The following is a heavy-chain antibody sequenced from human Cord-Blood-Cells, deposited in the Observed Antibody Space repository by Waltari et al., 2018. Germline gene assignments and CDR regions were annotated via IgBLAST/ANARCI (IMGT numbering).Heavy chain of an antibody. CDR2: INHSGST. CDR3: ARGRGIVATITPFDI. V-gene: IGHV4-34*01. D-gene: IGHD5-12*01. Sequence: QVQLQQWGAGLLKPSETLSLTCAVYGGSFSGYYWSWIRQPPGKGLEWIGEINHSGSTNFDPSLKNRVHISVDASKNQFSLKLSSVTAADTAVYYCARGRGIVATITPFDIWGQGTMVTVSS. J-gene: IGHJ3*02. CDR1: GGSFSGYY.